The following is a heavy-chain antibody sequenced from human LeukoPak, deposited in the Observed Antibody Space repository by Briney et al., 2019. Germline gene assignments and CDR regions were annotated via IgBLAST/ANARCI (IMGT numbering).Heavy chain of an antibody. V-gene: IGHV3-23*01. D-gene: IGHD3-22*01. CDR3: ARRGVVIRVILVGFHKEAYYFDS. CDR1: GITLSNYG. Sequence: GGSLRLPCAVSGITLSNYGMSWVRQAPGRGLEWVAGISDSGGSTNYADSVKGRFTISRDNRKNTLYLQMNSLRAEDTAVYFCARRGVVIRVILVGFHKEAYYFDSWGQGALVTVSS. J-gene: IGHJ4*02. CDR2: ISDSGGST.